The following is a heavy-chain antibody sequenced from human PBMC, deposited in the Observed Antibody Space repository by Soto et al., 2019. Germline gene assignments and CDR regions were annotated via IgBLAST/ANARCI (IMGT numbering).Heavy chain of an antibody. J-gene: IGHJ4*02. D-gene: IGHD3-9*01. CDR2: IYYSGST. CDR1: GGSISSYY. V-gene: IGHV4-59*01. CDR3: ASMSLTGLVDY. Sequence: QVQLQESGPGLVKPSETLSLTCTVSGGSISSYYWSWIRQPPGKGLEWIGYIYYSGSTNYNPSLRSRVTISVDTSKNQFSLKLSSVTAADTAVYYCASMSLTGLVDYWGQGTLVTVSS.